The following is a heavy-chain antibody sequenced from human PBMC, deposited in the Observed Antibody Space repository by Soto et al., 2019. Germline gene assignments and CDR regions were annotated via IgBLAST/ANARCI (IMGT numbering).Heavy chain of an antibody. J-gene: IGHJ3*02. Sequence: ASVKVSCKASGYTFTSYCISWVRQAPGQGLEWMGWISAYNGNTNYAQKLQGRVTMTTDTSTSTAYMELRSLRSDDTAVYYCAREDGYSRRGGAFDIWGQGTMVTVSS. D-gene: IGHD6-13*01. CDR2: ISAYNGNT. CDR3: AREDGYSRRGGAFDI. CDR1: GYTFTSYC. V-gene: IGHV1-18*04.